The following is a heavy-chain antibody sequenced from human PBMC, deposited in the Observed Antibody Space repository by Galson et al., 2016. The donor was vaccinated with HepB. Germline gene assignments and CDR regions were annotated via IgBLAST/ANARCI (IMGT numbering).Heavy chain of an antibody. Sequence: SLRLSCAASGFRFSSYGMHWVRQAPGKGLEWVAVISFDGSTKNYIDFVKGRFTVSRDNLENTLYLQMNSLRTDDTAEYYCARDLRPRWELDYYNYVMDVWGHGTTVTVSS. CDR2: ISFDGSTK. J-gene: IGHJ6*02. D-gene: IGHD5-24*01. V-gene: IGHV3-30*03. CDR1: GFRFSSYG. CDR3: ARDLRPRWELDYYNYVMDV.